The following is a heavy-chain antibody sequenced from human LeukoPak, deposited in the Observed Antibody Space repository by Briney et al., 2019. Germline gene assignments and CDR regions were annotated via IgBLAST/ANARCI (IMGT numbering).Heavy chain of an antibody. D-gene: IGHD6-19*01. CDR1: RFTFSSYG. CDR3: AKESWLTEHFSYYFDY. J-gene: IGHJ4*02. Sequence: PGRSLRLSRAASRFTFSSYGMHGVRQAPGKGLEGVAVISYDGSNKYYADSVKGRFTISRDNSKNTLYLQMNSLRADDTAVYYCAKESWLTEHFSYYFDYWGQGTLVTVSS. CDR2: ISYDGSNK. V-gene: IGHV3-30*18.